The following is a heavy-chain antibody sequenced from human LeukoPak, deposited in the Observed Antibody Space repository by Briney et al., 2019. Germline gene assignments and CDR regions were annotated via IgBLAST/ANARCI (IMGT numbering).Heavy chain of an antibody. CDR2: INSDGSYI. CDR1: GFTFSSYW. J-gene: IGHJ6*03. Sequence: GGSLRLSCAASGFTFSSYWMHWVRQAPGKGLVWVSRINSDGSYINYVDSVKGRFTISRDNAKSSLYLQMNSLRAEDMAVHYCARDPYSGSYGADYYYYMDVWGKGTTVTISS. D-gene: IGHD1-26*01. V-gene: IGHV3-74*01. CDR3: ARDPYSGSYGADYYYYMDV.